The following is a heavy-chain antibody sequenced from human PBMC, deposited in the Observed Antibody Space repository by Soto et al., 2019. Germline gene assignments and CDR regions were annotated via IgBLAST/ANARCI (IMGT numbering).Heavy chain of an antibody. V-gene: IGHV3-7*03. CDR2: IKQDGSDK. Sequence: GGSLRLSCAASGFTFTTYWMTWVRQAPGKGLEWVANIKQDGSDKFYVGSVRGRFTISRDNAKNSMYLQMNSLRAEDTAVYYCARRSSGRLTTAWAPLDWWGQGTLVTVSS. J-gene: IGHJ4*02. CDR1: GFTFTTYW. D-gene: IGHD2-15*01. CDR3: ARRSSGRLTTAWAPLDW.